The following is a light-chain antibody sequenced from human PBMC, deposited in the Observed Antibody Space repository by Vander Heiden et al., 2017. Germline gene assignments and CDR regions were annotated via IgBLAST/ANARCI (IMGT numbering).Light chain of an antibody. V-gene: IGKV1-39*01. CDR2: AAS. Sequence: DIQMTQSPSSLSASVGDRVTITCRASQSISSYLNWYQQKPGKAPKLLIYAASSLQRGVPSRFSGSGGGKDVTLTMSRRQQEDFASYYCQHGDSTLAWTFGQGTKVXIK. J-gene: IGKJ1*01. CDR3: QHGDSTLAWT. CDR1: QSISSY.